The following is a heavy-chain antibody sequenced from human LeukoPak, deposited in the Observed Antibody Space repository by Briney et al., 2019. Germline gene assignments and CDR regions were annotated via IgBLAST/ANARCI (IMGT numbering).Heavy chain of an antibody. V-gene: IGHV3-53*01. D-gene: IGHD1-26*01. Sequence: PGGSLILSCAASGFTVSSNFMSWVRQAPGKGLEWVSVVYSVGTTYYADSVKGRFTISRGTSRNTLYLQMNSLRVDDTAVYYCVRSLNSGSYADLWGQGTLITVSS. CDR3: VRSLNSGSYADL. CDR1: GFTVSSNF. J-gene: IGHJ5*02. CDR2: VYSVGTT.